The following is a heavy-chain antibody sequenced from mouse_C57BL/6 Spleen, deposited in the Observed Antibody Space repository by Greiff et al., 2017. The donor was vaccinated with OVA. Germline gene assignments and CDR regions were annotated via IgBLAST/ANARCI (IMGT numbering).Heavy chain of an antibody. V-gene: IGHV1-52*01. Sequence: QVQLQQPGAELVRPGSSVKLSCKASGYTFTSYWMHWVKQRPIQGLEWIGNIDPSDSETHYHQKFKDKATLTVDKSCSTAYMQLRTLTSVDSAVYYCARGTTVVDYYAMDYWGQGTSVTVSS. D-gene: IGHD1-1*01. J-gene: IGHJ4*01. CDR3: ARGTTVVDYYAMDY. CDR1: GYTFTSYW. CDR2: IDPSDSET.